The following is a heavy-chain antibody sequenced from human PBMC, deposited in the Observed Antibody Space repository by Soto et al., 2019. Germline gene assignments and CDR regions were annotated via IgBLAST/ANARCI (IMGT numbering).Heavy chain of an antibody. D-gene: IGHD2-2*01. Sequence: GGSLRLSCGASGFAFSNAWINWVRQAPGKGLEWVGRIKSKINGGTTDFAASVKGRFAISRDDSKNIVYLQMNSLKTEDTGIYYVTKGSNSTMVVVHIDSWGQGTLVTVSS. V-gene: IGHV3-15*07. CDR3: TKGSNSTMVVVHIDS. CDR2: IKSKINGGTT. CDR1: GFAFSNAW. J-gene: IGHJ4*02.